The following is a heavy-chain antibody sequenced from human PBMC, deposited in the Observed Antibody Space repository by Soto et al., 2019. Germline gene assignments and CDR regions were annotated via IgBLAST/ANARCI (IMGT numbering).Heavy chain of an antibody. J-gene: IGHJ4*02. D-gene: IGHD3-22*01. V-gene: IGHV3-30*03. Sequence: QVQLVQTGGGAVLPGRSLSLSCAASGSRFSDYGMHWVRQAPGKGLEWAAVISYDGNNKYYADSVKGRFTISRDNSKNTLSLQMEGLRVEDTAVYYCARGGRSGSSGYYNPSFDYWGQGTLVSVSS. CDR3: ARGGRSGSSGYYNPSFDY. CDR1: GSRFSDYG. CDR2: ISYDGNNK.